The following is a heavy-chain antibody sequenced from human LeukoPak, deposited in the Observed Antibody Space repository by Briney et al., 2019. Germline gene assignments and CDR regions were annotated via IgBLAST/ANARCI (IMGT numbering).Heavy chain of an antibody. V-gene: IGHV4-39*01. CDR2: IYYSGST. CDR1: GGSISSSSYY. Sequence: SETLSLTCTVSGGSISSSSYYWGWIRQPPGKGLEWIGSIYYSGSTYYNPSLMSRVTISVDTSKNQFSLKLSSVTAADTAVYYCARQWGRYDSSGYYYRGAFDIWGQGTMVTVSS. CDR3: ARQWGRYDSSGYYYRGAFDI. D-gene: IGHD3-22*01. J-gene: IGHJ3*02.